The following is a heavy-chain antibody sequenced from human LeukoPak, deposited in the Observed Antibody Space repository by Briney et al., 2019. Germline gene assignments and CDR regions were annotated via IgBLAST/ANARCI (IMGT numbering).Heavy chain of an antibody. J-gene: IGHJ6*02. D-gene: IGHD3-22*01. V-gene: IGHV1-18*01. Sequence: GASVKVSCKASGYTFTSYGISWVRQAPGQGLEWMGWISAYNGNTNYAQKLQGRVTMTTDTSTSTAYMELRSLRSDDTAVYYCARDGNYDSSGYHSGYYYYYGMDVWGQGTLVTVSS. CDR1: GYTFTSYG. CDR2: ISAYNGNT. CDR3: ARDGNYDSSGYHSGYYYYYGMDV.